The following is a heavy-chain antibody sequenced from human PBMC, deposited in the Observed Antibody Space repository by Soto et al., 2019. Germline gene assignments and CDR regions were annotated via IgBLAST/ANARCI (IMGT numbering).Heavy chain of an antibody. CDR2: MNPNSGNT. CDR3: ARAAPGYYYDSSGYLYYYYYGMDV. V-gene: IGHV1-8*01. Sequence: ASVKVSCKASGYTFTSYDINWVRQATGQGLEWMGWMNPNSGNTGYAQKFQGRVTMTRNTSISTAYMELSSLRSEDTAVYYCARAAPGYYYDSSGYLYYYYYGMDVWGQGTTVTVSS. CDR1: GYTFTSYD. J-gene: IGHJ6*02. D-gene: IGHD3-22*01.